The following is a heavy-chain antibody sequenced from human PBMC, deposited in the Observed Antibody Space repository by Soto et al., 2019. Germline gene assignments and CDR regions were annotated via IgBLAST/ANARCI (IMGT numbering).Heavy chain of an antibody. CDR3: ARDRRGYYDSSGYDAFDI. D-gene: IGHD3-22*01. Sequence: ASVKVSCKASGYTFTSYGISWVRQAPGQGLEWMGWISAYNGNTNYAQKLQGRVTMTTDTSTSTAYMELRSLRSDDTAVYYCARDRRGYYDSSGYDAFDIWGQGTMVTVSS. J-gene: IGHJ3*02. V-gene: IGHV1-18*01. CDR2: ISAYNGNT. CDR1: GYTFTSYG.